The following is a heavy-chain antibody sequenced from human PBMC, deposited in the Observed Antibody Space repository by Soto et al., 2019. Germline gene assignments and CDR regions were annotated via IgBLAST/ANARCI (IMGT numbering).Heavy chain of an antibody. V-gene: IGHV1-18*01. CDR2: ISAYNGNT. D-gene: IGHD2-21*02. J-gene: IGHJ6*02. CDR3: ARALLRGNSTDYGMEV. CDR1: GYTFTSYG. Sequence: GASVKVSCKASGYTFTSYGISWVRQAPGQGLEWMGWISAYNGNTNYAQKLQGRVTMTTDTSTSTAYMELRSLRSDDTAVYYCARALLRGNSTDYGMEVWGQGTTVTVSS.